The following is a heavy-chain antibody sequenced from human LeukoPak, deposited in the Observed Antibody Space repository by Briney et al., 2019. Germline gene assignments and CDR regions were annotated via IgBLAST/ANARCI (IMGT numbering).Heavy chain of an antibody. CDR3: ARGRARGVAAPFDY. D-gene: IGHD3-10*01. CDR2: ISSSSSYT. CDR1: AFTFSDYY. V-gene: IGHV3-11*05. Sequence: GGSLRLSCAASAFTFSDYYMSWIRQAPGKGQEWVSYISSSSSYTNYADSVKGRFTISRDNAKNSLYLQMNGLRADDTAVYYCARGRARGVAAPFDYWGQGTLVTVSS. J-gene: IGHJ4*02.